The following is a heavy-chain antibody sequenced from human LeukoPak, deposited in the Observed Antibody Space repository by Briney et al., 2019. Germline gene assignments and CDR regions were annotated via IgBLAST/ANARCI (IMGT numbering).Heavy chain of an antibody. CDR2: INSDGSST. J-gene: IGHJ4*01. D-gene: IGHD3-22*01. CDR1: GFTFSSYW. Sequence: GGSLRLSCAASGFTFSSYWMHWVRKAAGKGLVWVSHINSDGSSTNYADSVKGRFTISRDNAKNTVYLQMNSLRAEDTAVYYCARVSVSSGYYDWGQGTLVTVSS. CDR3: ARVSVSSGYYD. V-gene: IGHV3-74*01.